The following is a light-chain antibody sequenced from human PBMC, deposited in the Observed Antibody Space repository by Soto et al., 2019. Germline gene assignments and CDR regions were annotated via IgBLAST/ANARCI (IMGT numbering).Light chain of an antibody. CDR3: HQYNSWPRGT. V-gene: IGKV3-11*01. CDR2: YMS. CDR1: QYVGSR. Sequence: EIVLTQSPATLSSSPGETATLSCRASQYVGSRLAWYQHKPGQAPRLLIYYMSKRATGIPARFSGSGSGTDFTLTISSLAPDDFAIYYCHQYNSWPRGTFGPGTKVEIK. J-gene: IGKJ3*01.